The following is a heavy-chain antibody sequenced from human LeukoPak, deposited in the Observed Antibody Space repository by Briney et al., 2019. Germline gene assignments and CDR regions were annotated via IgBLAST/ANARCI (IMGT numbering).Heavy chain of an antibody. J-gene: IGHJ4*02. CDR2: MNPNSGNT. D-gene: IGHD1/OR15-1a*01. CDR3: ARVPRYNWNTDY. V-gene: IGHV1-8*02. CDR1: GYTFTSYY. Sequence: GASVKVSCKASGYTFTSYYMHWVRQAPGQGLEWMGWMNPNSGNTGYAQKFQGRVTMTRNTSISTAYMELSSLRSEDTAVYYCARVPRYNWNTDYWGQGTLVTVSS.